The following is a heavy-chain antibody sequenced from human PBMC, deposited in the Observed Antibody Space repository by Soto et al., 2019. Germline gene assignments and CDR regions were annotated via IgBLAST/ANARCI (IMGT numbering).Heavy chain of an antibody. CDR3: AKDRVESGLGEIDY. CDR1: GFSFSNNG. D-gene: IGHD3-16*01. J-gene: IGHJ4*02. V-gene: IGHV3-30*18. CDR2: ISYDGSNK. Sequence: GGSLRLSCAASGFSFSNNGMHWVRQAPGKGLEWVAIISYDGSNKYYADSVKGRFTISRDNSKNTLYLQMNSLRVEDTAVYYCAKDRVESGLGEIDYWGQGTLVTVSS.